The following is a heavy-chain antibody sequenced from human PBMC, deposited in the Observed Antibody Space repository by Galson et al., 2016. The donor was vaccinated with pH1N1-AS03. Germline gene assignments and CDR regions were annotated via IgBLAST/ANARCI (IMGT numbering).Heavy chain of an antibody. CDR1: GVIVSTYA. D-gene: IGHD6-13*01. CDR2: ISHDGRNK. CDR3: ARDSVSGGTYYYGMDV. J-gene: IGHJ6*02. V-gene: IGHV3-30*01. Sequence: SLRHSCAASGVIVSTYAMHWVRQAPGKGLEWLAVISHDGRNKYYADSVKGRITISRDNSKNTLFVQMDSLRVEDTAVYYCARDSVSGGTYYYGMDVWGQGTTVTVSS.